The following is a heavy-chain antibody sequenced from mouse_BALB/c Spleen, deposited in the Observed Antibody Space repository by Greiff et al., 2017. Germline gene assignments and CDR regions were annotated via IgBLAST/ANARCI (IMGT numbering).Heavy chain of an antibody. D-gene: IGHD2-1*01. V-gene: IGHV1S81*02. CDR2: INPSNGRT. J-gene: IGHJ2*01. CDR1: GYTFTSYW. Sequence: QVQLQQPGAELVKPGASVKLSCKASGYTFTSYWMHWVKQRPGQGLEWIGEINPSNGRTNYNEKFKSKATLTVDKSSSTAYMQLSSLTSEDSAVYYCAGNHFDYWGQGTTLTVSS. CDR3: AGNHFDY.